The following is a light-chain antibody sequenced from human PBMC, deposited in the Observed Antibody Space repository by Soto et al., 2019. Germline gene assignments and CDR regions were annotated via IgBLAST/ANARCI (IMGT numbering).Light chain of an antibody. V-gene: IGLV2-8*01. J-gene: IGLJ1*01. CDR3: SSYAGTPFV. CDR1: SSDVGRYNY. CDR2: EVN. Sequence: QSALTQPPSASWSPGQSVTISCTGTSSDVGRYNYVPWYQQHPGKAPKLMISEVNKRASGVPDRFSGSKSGNTASLTVSGLQAEDEADYYCSSYAGTPFVFGTGTKVTVL.